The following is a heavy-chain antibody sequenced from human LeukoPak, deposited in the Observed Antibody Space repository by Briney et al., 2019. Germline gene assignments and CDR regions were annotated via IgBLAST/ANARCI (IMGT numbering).Heavy chain of an antibody. V-gene: IGHV4-28*01. CDR2: IYYSGST. CDR3: ARLIRGYSGYDFGNWFDP. J-gene: IGHJ5*02. D-gene: IGHD5-12*01. CDR1: GYSISSSNW. Sequence: TSDTLSLTCAVSGYSISSSNWWGWIRQPPGNGLEWIGYIYYSGSTYYSPSLKSRVTMSVDTSKNQFSLKLSSVTAVDTAVYYCARLIRGYSGYDFGNWFDPWGQGTLVTVSS.